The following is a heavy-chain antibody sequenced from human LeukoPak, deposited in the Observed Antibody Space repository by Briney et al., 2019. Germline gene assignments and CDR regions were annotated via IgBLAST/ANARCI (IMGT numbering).Heavy chain of an antibody. D-gene: IGHD3-22*01. Sequence: PGGSLRLSCAASGFTFSSHAMSWVRQAPGKGLEWVSSITSSGAATYYADSVKGRLTISRDNSDNTLYLQMNSLRAEDTAVYYCAKDRPNYYGSNGHYYKLNGDCWGQGTLVTVSS. CDR1: GFTFSSHA. CDR2: ITSSGAAT. J-gene: IGHJ4*02. CDR3: AKDRPNYYGSNGHYYKLNGDC. V-gene: IGHV3-23*01.